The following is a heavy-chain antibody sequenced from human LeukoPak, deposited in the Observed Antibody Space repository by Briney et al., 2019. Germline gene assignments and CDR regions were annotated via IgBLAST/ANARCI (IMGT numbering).Heavy chain of an antibody. CDR2: IYSGGST. V-gene: IGHV3-53*01. Sequence: GGSLRLSCAASGFTFSSYAMSWVRQAPGKGLEWVSVIYSGGSTYYADSVKGRFTISRDNSKNTVDLQMNSLRVEDTAVYYCTMRGNTWYDCWGQGTLVTVSS. D-gene: IGHD6-13*01. CDR1: GFTFSSYA. CDR3: TMRGNTWYDC. J-gene: IGHJ4*02.